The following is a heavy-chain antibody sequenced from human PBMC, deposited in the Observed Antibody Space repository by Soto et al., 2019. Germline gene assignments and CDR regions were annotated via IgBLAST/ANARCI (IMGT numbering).Heavy chain of an antibody. Sequence: LSLTCTVSGGSVSSTSYYWSWIRQPPGKGLEWIGYIYNSGSTNYNPSLKSRVTMSVDTSKNQFSLKLSSVITADTAVYYCAREYSSSPNYFDYWGQGTLVTVSS. CDR3: AREYSSSPNYFDY. V-gene: IGHV4-61*01. CDR1: GGSVSSTSYY. J-gene: IGHJ4*01. D-gene: IGHD6-6*01. CDR2: IYNSGST.